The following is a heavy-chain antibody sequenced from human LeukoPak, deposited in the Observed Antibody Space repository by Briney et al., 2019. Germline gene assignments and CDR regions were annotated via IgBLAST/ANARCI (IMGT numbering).Heavy chain of an antibody. D-gene: IGHD6-13*01. V-gene: IGHV1-18*01. CDR3: ARDKEQQLPYTPTN. Sequence: GASVKVSCKASGYIFTSYGISWVRQAPGQGLEWMGWISVYNGNTNYAQKLQGRVTMTTDTSTSTAYMELRSLRSDDTAVYYCARDKEQQLPYTPTNWGPGTLVTVSS. J-gene: IGHJ4*02. CDR1: GYIFTSYG. CDR2: ISVYNGNT.